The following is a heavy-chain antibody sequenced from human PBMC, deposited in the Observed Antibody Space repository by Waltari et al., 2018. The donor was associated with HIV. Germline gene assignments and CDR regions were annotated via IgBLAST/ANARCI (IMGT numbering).Heavy chain of an antibody. CDR3: ARRKVSTVTTCPLDY. CDR1: GYTFTSYG. V-gene: IGHV1-18*01. D-gene: IGHD4-17*01. J-gene: IGHJ4*02. Sequence: QVQLVQSGAEVKKPGASVKVSCKASGYTFTSYGISWVRQAPGQGLEWMGWISAYNGNTNYAQKLQGRVTMTTDTSTSTAYVELRSLRSDDTAVYYCARRKVSTVTTCPLDYWGQGTLVTVSS. CDR2: ISAYNGNT.